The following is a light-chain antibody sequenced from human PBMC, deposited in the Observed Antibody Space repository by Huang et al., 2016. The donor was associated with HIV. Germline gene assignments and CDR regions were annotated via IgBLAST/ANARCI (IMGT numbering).Light chain of an antibody. J-gene: IGKJ5*01. CDR3: QQSYSTLIT. CDR1: QSIDGY. CDR2: SAS. V-gene: IGKV1-39*01. Sequence: IQMTQSPSSLSSSVGDRVTITFRAGQSIDGYLNWYQQKPWKAPKLLISSASTLHTGVPPRFSGSGSGTDYTLIIDNLQPDDFATYFCQQSYSTLITFGQGSRLDTK.